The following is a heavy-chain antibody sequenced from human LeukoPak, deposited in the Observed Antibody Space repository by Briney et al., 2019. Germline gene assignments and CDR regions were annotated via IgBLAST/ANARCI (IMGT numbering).Heavy chain of an antibody. J-gene: IGHJ6*03. D-gene: IGHD2-21*01. CDR2: ISSSSSYI. V-gene: IGHV3-21*01. CDR1: GFTFSSYS. CDR3: ASSCGGDCYPFNYYYMDV. Sequence: GGSLRLSCAASGFTFSSYSMNWARQAPGKGLEWVSSISSSSSYIYYADSVKGRFTISRDNAKNSLYLQMNSLRAEDTAVYYCASSCGGDCYPFNYYYMDVWGKGTTVTVSS.